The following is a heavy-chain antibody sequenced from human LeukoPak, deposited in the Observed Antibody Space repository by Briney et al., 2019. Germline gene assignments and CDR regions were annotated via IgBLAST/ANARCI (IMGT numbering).Heavy chain of an antibody. D-gene: IGHD4-17*01. V-gene: IGHV1-8*03. J-gene: IGHJ4*02. CDR3: ARAGLTTVTLPFDY. CDR1: GYTFTSYD. Sequence: RASVKVSCKASGYTFTSYDINWVRQATGQGLEWMGWMNPNSGNTGYAQKFQGRVTITRNTSISTAYMELSSLRSEDTAVYYCARAGLTTVTLPFDYWGQGTLVTVSS. CDR2: MNPNSGNT.